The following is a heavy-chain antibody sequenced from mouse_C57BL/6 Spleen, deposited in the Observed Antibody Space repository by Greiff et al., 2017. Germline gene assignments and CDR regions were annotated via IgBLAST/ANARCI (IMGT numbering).Heavy chain of an antibody. CDR3: ARSGTYRYFDV. Sequence: EVQGVESGPGLATPSQTLSLTCSVTGYSITRDYWNWIRKFPGNKLEYMGYISYSGNTYYNPSLKSRISITRDTSKNQYYLQLNSVTTEDTATYYCARSGTYRYFDVWGTGTTVTVSS. D-gene: IGHD4-1*01. CDR1: GYSITRDY. J-gene: IGHJ1*03. CDR2: ISYSGNT. V-gene: IGHV3-8*01.